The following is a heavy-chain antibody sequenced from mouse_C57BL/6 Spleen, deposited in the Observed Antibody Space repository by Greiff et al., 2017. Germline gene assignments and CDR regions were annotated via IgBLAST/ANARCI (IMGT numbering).Heavy chain of an antibody. V-gene: IGHV3-1*01. CDR3: ARGFSFEGYFDV. CDR2: ISYSGST. D-gene: IGHD1-2*01. CDR1: GYSITSGYD. J-gene: IGHJ1*03. Sequence: EVQLQQSGPGMVKPSQSLSLTCTATGYSITSGYDWHWIRHFPGNKLEWMGYISYSGSTNYNPSLKSRISITHDTSNNHFFLKLNSVTTEDTATYYCARGFSFEGYFDVWGTGTTVTVSS.